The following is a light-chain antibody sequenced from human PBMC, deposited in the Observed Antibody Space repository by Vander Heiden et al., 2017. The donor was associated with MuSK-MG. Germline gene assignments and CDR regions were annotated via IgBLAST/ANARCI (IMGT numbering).Light chain of an antibody. CDR2: WAS. J-gene: IGKJ4*01. CDR1: QSVLYSSNNKNY. Sequence: DIVMTQSPDSLAVSLGERATINCKSSQSVLYSSNNKNYLAWYQQRPGQPPNLLIYWASTRESGVPDRFSGSGSGTDFTLTISSLQAEDVAVYFCQQDDSTPITFGGGTKVDIK. V-gene: IGKV4-1*01. CDR3: QQDDSTPIT.